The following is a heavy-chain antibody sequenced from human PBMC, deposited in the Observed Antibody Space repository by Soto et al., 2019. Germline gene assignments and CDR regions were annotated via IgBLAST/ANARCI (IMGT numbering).Heavy chain of an antibody. Sequence: GGSLRLSCAASGFTLSDYYMSWIRQAPGKGLEWVSYISSSGSTIYYADSVKGRFTISRDNAKNSLYLQMNSLRAEDTAVYYCASWVYSSGWYWDYYYGMDVWGQGTTVTVSS. V-gene: IGHV3-11*01. CDR3: ASWVYSSGWYWDYYYGMDV. J-gene: IGHJ6*02. D-gene: IGHD6-19*01. CDR2: ISSSGSTI. CDR1: GFTLSDYY.